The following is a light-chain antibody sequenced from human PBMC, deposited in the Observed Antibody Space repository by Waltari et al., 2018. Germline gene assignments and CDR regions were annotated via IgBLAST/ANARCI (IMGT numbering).Light chain of an antibody. Sequence: EIVLTQSPGTLSLSPGERATLSCRASQSVGKFLAWYQKKPGQAPRLLIYDESSRATGIPDRFSGSGFGTDFSLTISRLEPEDFAVYYCQHYVRLPVSFGQGTKVGIK. J-gene: IGKJ1*01. CDR1: QSVGKF. CDR3: QHYVRLPVS. V-gene: IGKV3-20*01. CDR2: DES.